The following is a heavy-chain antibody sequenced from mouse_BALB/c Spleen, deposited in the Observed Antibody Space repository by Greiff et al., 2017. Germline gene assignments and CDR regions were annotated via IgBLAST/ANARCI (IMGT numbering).Heavy chain of an antibody. CDR2: INPSTGYT. CDR3: ARGYYGYDFDV. J-gene: IGHJ1*01. Sequence: QVQLKQSGAELAKPGASVKMSCKASGYTFTSYWMHWVKQRPGQGLEWIGYINPSTGYTEYNQKFKDKATLTADKSSSTAYMQLSSLTSEDSAVYYCARGYYGYDFDVWGAGTTVTVSS. V-gene: IGHV1-7*01. CDR1: GYTFTSYW. D-gene: IGHD1-2*01.